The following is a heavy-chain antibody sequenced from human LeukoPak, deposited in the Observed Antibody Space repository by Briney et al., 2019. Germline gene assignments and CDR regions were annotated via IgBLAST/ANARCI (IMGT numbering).Heavy chain of an antibody. CDR3: ANGHYYDSSGYYSY. J-gene: IGHJ4*02. Sequence: SETLSLTCAVYGGSFSGYYWSWIRQPPGKGLEWIGEINHSGSTNYNPSLKSRVIISVDTSKNQFSLKLSSVTAADTAVYYCANGHYYDSSGYYSYWGQGTLVTVSS. V-gene: IGHV4-34*01. D-gene: IGHD3-22*01. CDR2: INHSGST. CDR1: GGSFSGYY.